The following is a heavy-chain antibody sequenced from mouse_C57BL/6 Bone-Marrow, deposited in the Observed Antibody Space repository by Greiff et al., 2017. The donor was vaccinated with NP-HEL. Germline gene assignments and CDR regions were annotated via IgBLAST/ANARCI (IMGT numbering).Heavy chain of an antibody. D-gene: IGHD4-1*01. CDR2: ISYDGSD. CDR1: GYSITSGYY. Sequence: EVQLVESGPGLVKPSQSLSLTCSVTGYSITSGYYWNWIRKFPGNKLEWMGYISYDGSDNYNQSLTNRISLTRNTSTTQFFLKLNSVTTEDTATYYCARYTGTAMDYWGQGTAVTVSS. J-gene: IGHJ4*01. V-gene: IGHV3-6*01. CDR3: ARYTGTAMDY.